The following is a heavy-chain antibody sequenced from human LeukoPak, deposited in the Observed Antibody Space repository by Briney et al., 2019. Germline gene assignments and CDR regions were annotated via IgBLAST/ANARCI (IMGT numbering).Heavy chain of an antibody. CDR1: GFTFDDYA. Sequence: PGGSLRLSCAASGFTFDDYAMHWVRQAPGKGLEWVSGISWNSGSIGYADSVKGRFTISRDNTKNSLYLQMNSLSAEDMALYYCATGYCSSTSCSDYWGQGTLVTVSS. D-gene: IGHD2-2*01. V-gene: IGHV3-9*03. CDR2: ISWNSGSI. CDR3: ATGYCSSTSCSDY. J-gene: IGHJ4*02.